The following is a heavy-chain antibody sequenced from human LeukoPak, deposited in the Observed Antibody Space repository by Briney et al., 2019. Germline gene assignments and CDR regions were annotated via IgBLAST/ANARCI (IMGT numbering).Heavy chain of an antibody. CDR3: ARDRYGDYMGLLGY. CDR1: GYIFINYG. J-gene: IGHJ4*02. D-gene: IGHD4-17*01. CDR2: ISAYNGNT. V-gene: IGHV1-18*01. Sequence: ASVKVSCKASGYIFINYGITWVRQAPGQGLEWMGWISAYNGNTNYAQKLQGRVTMTTDTSTRTAYMELRSLRSDDTAVYYCARDRYGDYMGLLGYWGQGTLVTVSS.